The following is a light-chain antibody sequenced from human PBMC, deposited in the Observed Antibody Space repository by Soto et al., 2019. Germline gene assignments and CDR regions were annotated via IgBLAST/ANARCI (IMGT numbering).Light chain of an antibody. CDR2: AAS. J-gene: IGKJ1*01. CDR1: QGISNY. Sequence: DIQMTQSPSSLSASVGDRVTITCRASQGISNYLAWYQQKPGKVPKLLIYAASTLQSGVPSRFSGSGSGTEFTLTIGSLQSEDCAFYYCQHYNNWPGTFGQGTKVDIK. V-gene: IGKV1-27*01. CDR3: QHYNNWPGT.